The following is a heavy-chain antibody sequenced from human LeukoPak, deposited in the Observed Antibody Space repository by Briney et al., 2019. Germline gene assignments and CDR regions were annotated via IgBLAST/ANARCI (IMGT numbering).Heavy chain of an antibody. D-gene: IGHD4-17*01. CDR3: ARGPSTTSVTTNFDY. Sequence: ASVKVSCKASGYTFTGYYMHWVRQAPGQGLGWMGWINPNSGGTNYAQRFQGRVTMTRDTSITTVYMELNSLTSDDTAVYYCARGPSTTSVTTNFDYWGQGTLVTVSS. V-gene: IGHV1-2*02. CDR2: INPNSGGT. J-gene: IGHJ4*02. CDR1: GYTFTGYY.